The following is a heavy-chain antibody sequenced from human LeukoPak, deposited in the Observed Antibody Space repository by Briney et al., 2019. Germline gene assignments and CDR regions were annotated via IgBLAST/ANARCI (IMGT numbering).Heavy chain of an antibody. CDR3: ARDRPGATSLNCFDP. D-gene: IGHD1-1*01. CDR2: ISDDGNNK. Sequence: PGRSLRLSCVASGFTFSRYGMHWVRQAPGKGLEWMAVISDDGNNKYYADSVRGRFTISRDNSKNTLYVQMNSLRSEDTAIYFCARDRPGATSLNCFDPWGQETQVTVPS. V-gene: IGHV3-30*19. J-gene: IGHJ5*02. CDR1: GFTFSRYG.